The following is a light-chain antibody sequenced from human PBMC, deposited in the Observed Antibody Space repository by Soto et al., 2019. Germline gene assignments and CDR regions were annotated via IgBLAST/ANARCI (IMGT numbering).Light chain of an antibody. J-gene: IGKJ4*01. V-gene: IGKV3-11*01. CDR1: QSVSSY. CDR3: QQRSNWLT. CDR2: DAS. Sequence: EIVLTQSPATLSLSPGERATLSCRASQSVSSYLAWYQQKPGQAPRLLIYDASNSATGIPARFSGSGSGTDFTLTISGLEPEDFAVYYCQQRSNWLTFGGGTKV.